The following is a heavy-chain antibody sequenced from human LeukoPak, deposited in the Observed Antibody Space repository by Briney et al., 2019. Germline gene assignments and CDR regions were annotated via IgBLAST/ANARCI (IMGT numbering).Heavy chain of an antibody. Sequence: SETLSLTCTVSSDSISASHWSWIRQSAGKGLEWIGRVHVTGSTDYDPSLKSRVTMSVDASWNRFSLNLSSVTAADTAVYFCAKDVSGAFCSGAKCFFPTWFDPWGQGAPVIVSS. CDR1: SDSISASH. CDR3: AKDVSGAFCSGAKCFFPTWFDP. V-gene: IGHV4-4*07. CDR2: VHVTGST. J-gene: IGHJ5*02. D-gene: IGHD2-15*01.